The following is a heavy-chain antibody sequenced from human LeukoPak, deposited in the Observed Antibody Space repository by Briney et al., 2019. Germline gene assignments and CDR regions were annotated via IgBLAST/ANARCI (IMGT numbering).Heavy chain of an antibody. CDR2: IYSGGST. CDR1: GFTVSSNY. V-gene: IGHV3-53*01. D-gene: IGHD2-8*01. CDR3: ARSAEYCTNGVCYYYYYMDV. Sequence: GGSLRLSCAASGFTVSSNYMSWVRQAPGKGLEWVSVIYSGGSTYYADSVKGRFTISRDNSKNTLYLQMNSLRAEGTAVYYCARSAEYCTNGVCYYYYYMDVWGKGTTVTVSS. J-gene: IGHJ6*03.